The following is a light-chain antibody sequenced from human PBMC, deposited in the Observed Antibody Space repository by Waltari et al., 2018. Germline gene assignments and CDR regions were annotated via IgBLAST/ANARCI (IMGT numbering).Light chain of an antibody. CDR3: QQYGTSPWT. Sequence: IVLTQSPATLSLSPGQRATLSCRASQSVYTTYLAWYQQQPGQAPRLLIFSSSNRATSIPDRFSGSGSGTDFTLTISRLEPGDFAVYYCQQYGTSPWTFGQGTKVEIK. CDR2: SSS. J-gene: IGKJ1*01. CDR1: QSVYTTY. V-gene: IGKV3-20*01.